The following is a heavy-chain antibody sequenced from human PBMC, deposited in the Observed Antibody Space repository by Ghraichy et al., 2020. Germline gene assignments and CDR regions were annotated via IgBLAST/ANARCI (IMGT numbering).Heavy chain of an antibody. CDR2: ISYSGST. V-gene: IGHV4-59*08. D-gene: IGHD4-23*01. Sequence: SETLSLTCTVSGGSISDYYWTWIRQPPGKGLEWIGHISYSGSTNYNPSLKSRVTISLDTSMHQFSLKLSSVTAADTAVYYCARRGDGGRSFDFWGQGVLVTVSS. CDR3: ARRGDGGRSFDF. J-gene: IGHJ4*02. CDR1: GGSISDYY.